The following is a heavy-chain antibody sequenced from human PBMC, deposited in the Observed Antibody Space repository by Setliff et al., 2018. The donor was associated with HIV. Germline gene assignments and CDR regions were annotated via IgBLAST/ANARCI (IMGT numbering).Heavy chain of an antibody. V-gene: IGHV5-51*01. CDR1: GYSFSSYW. Sequence: GGSLKLYCKGSGYSFSSYWIGWVRQMPGKGMEFMGLLYPADSNIRYSPSFQGQVTISGDKSTNTSFLQWTSLRASDTTMYYCTRLWHENWGGVDYWGQGTLVTVSS. CDR3: TRLWHENWGGVDY. CDR2: LYPADSNI. J-gene: IGHJ4*02. D-gene: IGHD3-16*01.